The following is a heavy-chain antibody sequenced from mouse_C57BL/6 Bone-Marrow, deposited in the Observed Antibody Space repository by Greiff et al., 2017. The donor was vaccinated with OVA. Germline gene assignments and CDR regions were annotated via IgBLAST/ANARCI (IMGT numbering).Heavy chain of an antibody. CDR1: GYSITSGYD. CDR2: ISYSGST. J-gene: IGHJ1*03. V-gene: IGHV3-1*01. D-gene: IGHD1-1*01. CDR3: ARESSYDWYFDV. Sequence: EVQRVESGPGMVKPSQSLSLTCTVTGYSITSGYDWHWIRHFPGNKLEWMGYISYSGSTNYNPSLKSRISITHDTSKNHFFLKLNSVTTEDTATYYCARESSYDWYFDVWAQGPRSPSPQ.